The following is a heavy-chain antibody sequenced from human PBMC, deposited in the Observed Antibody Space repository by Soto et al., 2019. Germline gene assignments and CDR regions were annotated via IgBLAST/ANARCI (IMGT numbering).Heavy chain of an antibody. CDR3: AKDTYYHDSSGYYVFDC. CDR2: ISSNGGST. Sequence: GGSLRLSCAASGFTFSSYAMHWARQAPGKGLEYVSAISSNGGSTYYANSVKGRFTISRDNSKNTLYLQMGSLRAEDTAVYYCAKDTYYHDSSGYYVFDCWGQGTLVTVSS. J-gene: IGHJ4*02. V-gene: IGHV3-64*01. CDR1: GFTFSSYA. D-gene: IGHD3-22*01.